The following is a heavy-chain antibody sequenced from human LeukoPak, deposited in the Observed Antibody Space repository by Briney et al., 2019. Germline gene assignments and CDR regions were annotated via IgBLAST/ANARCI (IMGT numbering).Heavy chain of an antibody. V-gene: IGHV4-59*01. CDR2: IYYSGST. CDR3: ARSDRDLWYFDL. Sequence: SETLSLTCTVSGGSISSYYWSWIRQTPGKGLEWIGYIYYSGSTNYNPSLKSRVTISVDTSKNQFSLRLSSVTAADTAVYYCARSDRDLWYFDLWGRGTLVTVSS. J-gene: IGHJ2*01. CDR1: GGSISSYY.